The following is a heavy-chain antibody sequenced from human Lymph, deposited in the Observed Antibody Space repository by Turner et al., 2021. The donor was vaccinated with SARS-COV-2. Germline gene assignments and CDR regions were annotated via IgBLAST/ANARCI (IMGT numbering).Heavy chain of an antibody. V-gene: IGHV4-59*13. CDR3: ARDRTSYGDYWAGYYYGMDV. D-gene: IGHD4-17*01. CDR1: GGSISSYF. J-gene: IGHJ6*02. CDR2: IYYSGST. Sequence: VQLQESGPGLVKPSETLSLTCTVSGGSISSYFWSWIRQPPGKGLEWIAYIYYSGSTNYNPSLKSRVTISVDTSKNQFSLRLSSVTAADTAVYYCARDRTSYGDYWAGYYYGMDVWGQGTTVTVSS.